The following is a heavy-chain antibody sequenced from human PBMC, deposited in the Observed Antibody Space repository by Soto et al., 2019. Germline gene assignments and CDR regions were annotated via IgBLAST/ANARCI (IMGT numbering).Heavy chain of an antibody. CDR3: ASPGVDTAMAPGY. D-gene: IGHD5-18*01. CDR1: GFTFSSYA. J-gene: IGHJ4*02. Sequence: GGSLRLSCAASGFTFSSYAMHWVRQAPGKGLEWVAVIWYDGSNKYYADSVKGRFTISRDNSKNTLYLQMNSLRAEDTAVYYCASPGVDTAMAPGYWGQGTLVTVSS. CDR2: IWYDGSNK. V-gene: IGHV3-33*01.